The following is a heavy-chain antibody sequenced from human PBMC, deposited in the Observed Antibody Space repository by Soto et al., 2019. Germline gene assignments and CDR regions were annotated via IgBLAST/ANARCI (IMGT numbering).Heavy chain of an antibody. V-gene: IGHV3-23*01. D-gene: IGHD6-19*01. CDR2: ISGSGGST. J-gene: IGHJ4*02. CDR3: AKVKGYSSGWYDY. CDR1: GFTFSSYA. Sequence: PGGSVRLSCAAPGFTFSSYAMSWVRQAPGKGLEWVSAISGSGGSTYYADSVKGRFTISRDNSKNTLYLQMNSLRAEDTAVYYCAKVKGYSSGWYDYWGQGTLVTVSS.